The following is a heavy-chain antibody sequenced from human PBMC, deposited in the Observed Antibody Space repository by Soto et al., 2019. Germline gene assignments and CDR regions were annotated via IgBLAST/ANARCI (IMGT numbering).Heavy chain of an antibody. D-gene: IGHD3-3*01. CDR3: AREVQTTIFGAWFDP. J-gene: IGHJ5*02. Sequence: ASVKVSCKASGYTFTSYGISWVRQAPGQGLEWMGWISAYNGNTNYAQKLQGRVTMTTDTSTSTAYMELRSLRSDDTAVYYCAREVQTTIFGAWFDPWGQGTLVTVSS. V-gene: IGHV1-18*01. CDR2: ISAYNGNT. CDR1: GYTFTSYG.